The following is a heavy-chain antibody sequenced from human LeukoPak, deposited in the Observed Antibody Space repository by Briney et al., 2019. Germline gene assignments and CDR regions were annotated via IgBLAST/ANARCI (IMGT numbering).Heavy chain of an antibody. J-gene: IGHJ4*02. Sequence: SETLSLTCTVSGGSISSSSYYWGWIRQPPGKGLEWIGEINHSGSTNYNPSLKSRVTISVDTSKNQFSLKLSSVTAADTAVYYCARAQQNYDFWSGPIDYWGQGTLVTVSS. D-gene: IGHD3-3*01. CDR2: INHSGST. CDR3: ARAQQNYDFWSGPIDY. CDR1: GGSISSSSYY. V-gene: IGHV4-39*07.